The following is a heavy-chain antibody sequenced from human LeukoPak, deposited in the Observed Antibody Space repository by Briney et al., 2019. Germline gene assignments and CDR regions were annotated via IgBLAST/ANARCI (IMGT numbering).Heavy chain of an antibody. CDR3: AKDLGPWQWLVPD. CDR2: INSDGNSA. V-gene: IGHV3-74*01. CDR1: GFTFSSYW. Sequence: GGSLRLSCAASGFTFSSYWMHWVRQAPGKGLVWVSRINSDGNSARYADSVKGRFTISRDNSKNTLYLQMNSLRAEDTAVYYCAKDLGPWQWLVPDWGQGTLVTVSS. J-gene: IGHJ4*02. D-gene: IGHD6-19*01.